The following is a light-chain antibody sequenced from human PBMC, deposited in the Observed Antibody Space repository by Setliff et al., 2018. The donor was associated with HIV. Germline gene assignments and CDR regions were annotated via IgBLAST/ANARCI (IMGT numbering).Light chain of an antibody. J-gene: IGLJ2*01. V-gene: IGLV2-23*02. CDR2: EVD. CDR3: CSYAGSSTFI. CDR1: SSNVGNYNL. Sequence: QSVLTQPASVSGSPGQSITISCTGTSSNVGNYNLVSWYQQHPGNAPKLIVYEVDKRPSGVSSRFSGSKSGNTASLAISGLQAEDEADYYCCSYAGSSTFIFGGGTQLTVL.